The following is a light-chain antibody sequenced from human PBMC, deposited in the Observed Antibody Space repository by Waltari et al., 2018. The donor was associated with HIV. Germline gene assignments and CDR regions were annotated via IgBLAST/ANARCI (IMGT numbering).Light chain of an antibody. Sequence: QSVLTQPPSVSAAPGQKVTISCSGSSSNIGKNFVSWYKQLPAAAPKPLIYYNNNRPSGIPDRFSGSKSGTSATLGITGLQTGDEADYYCGTWDSSLSGVVFGGGTKLTVL. CDR1: SSNIGKNF. V-gene: IGLV1-51*01. CDR3: GTWDSSLSGVV. CDR2: YNN. J-gene: IGLJ2*01.